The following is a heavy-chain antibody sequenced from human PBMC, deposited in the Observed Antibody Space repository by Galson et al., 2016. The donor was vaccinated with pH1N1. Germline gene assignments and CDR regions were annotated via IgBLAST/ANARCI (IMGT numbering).Heavy chain of an antibody. CDR2: INPNSGGT. Sequence: SVKVSCKASGYTFTGYYMHWVRQAPGQGLEWMGWINPNSGGTNYAQKFQGRFTIATDASTTTFYMELSSLRSEDTAVYYCASSVPGEYYYNYYYMDVWGAGTTVIVSS. V-gene: IGHV1-2*02. CDR3: ASSVPGEYYYNYYYMDV. J-gene: IGHJ6*03. D-gene: IGHD2-21*01. CDR1: GYTFTGYY.